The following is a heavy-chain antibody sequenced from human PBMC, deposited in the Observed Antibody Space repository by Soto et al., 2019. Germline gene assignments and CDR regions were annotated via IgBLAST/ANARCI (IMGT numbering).Heavy chain of an antibody. Sequence: SETLSLTCTVSGGSISSYYWSWIRQPPGKELEWIGYIYYSGSTNYNPSLKSRVTISVDTSKNQFSLKLSSVTAADTAVYYCARHSAYYGSGSIDYWGQGTLVTVSS. D-gene: IGHD3-10*01. J-gene: IGHJ4*02. CDR2: IYYSGST. CDR3: ARHSAYYGSGSIDY. CDR1: GGSISSYY. V-gene: IGHV4-59*08.